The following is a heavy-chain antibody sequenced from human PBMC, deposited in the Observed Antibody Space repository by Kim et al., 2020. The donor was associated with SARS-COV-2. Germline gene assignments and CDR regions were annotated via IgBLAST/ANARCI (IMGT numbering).Heavy chain of an antibody. CDR3: ARAYGSGSYPFDY. D-gene: IGHD3-10*01. V-gene: IGHV1-3*01. J-gene: IGHJ4*02. Sequence: KFQGRVTITRDTSASTAYMELSSLRSEDTAVYYCARAYGSGSYPFDYWGQGTLVPVSS.